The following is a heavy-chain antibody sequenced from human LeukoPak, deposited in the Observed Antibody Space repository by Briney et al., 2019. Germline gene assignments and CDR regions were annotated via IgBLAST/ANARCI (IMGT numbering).Heavy chain of an antibody. CDR2: IYYDGST. V-gene: IGHV4-39*01. D-gene: IGHD5-18*01. CDR1: GNSVSSTIHY. Sequence: SETLSLTCSVSGNSVSSTIHYWGWIRQPPGKGLEWIGSIYYDGSTYYSPSLKSRLTISVDTSKNQFSLKLSSVTAADTAVYYCARHDSFGIRKVSDYWGQGILVTVSS. CDR3: ARHDSFGIRKVSDY. J-gene: IGHJ4*02.